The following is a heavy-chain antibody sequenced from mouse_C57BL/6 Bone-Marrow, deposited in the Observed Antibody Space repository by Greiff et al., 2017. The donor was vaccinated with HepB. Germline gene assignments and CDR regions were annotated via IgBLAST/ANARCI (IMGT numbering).Heavy chain of an antibody. CDR2: IDPSDSYT. CDR3: ASRDGSSSWYFDV. CDR1: GYTFTSYW. D-gene: IGHD1-1*01. J-gene: IGHJ1*03. Sequence: QVQLQQSGAELVMPGASVKLSCKASGYTFTSYWMHWVKQRPGQGLEWIGEIDPSDSYTNYNQKFKGKSTLTVDKSSSTAYMQLSSLTSEDSAVYYCASRDGSSSWYFDVWGTGTTVTVSS. V-gene: IGHV1-69*01.